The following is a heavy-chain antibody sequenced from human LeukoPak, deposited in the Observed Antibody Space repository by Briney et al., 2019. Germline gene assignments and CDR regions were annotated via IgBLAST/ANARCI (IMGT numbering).Heavy chain of an antibody. Sequence: ASVTVSFKASGYTFTGYYMHWVRQAPGQGLEWMGRINPNSGGTNYAQKFQGRVTMTRDTSISTAYMELSRLRSDDTAVYYCARDRNGLRQLNWFDPWGQGTLVTVSS. CDR2: INPNSGGT. CDR1: GYTFTGYY. J-gene: IGHJ5*02. CDR3: ARDRNGLRQLNWFDP. V-gene: IGHV1-2*06. D-gene: IGHD4-17*01.